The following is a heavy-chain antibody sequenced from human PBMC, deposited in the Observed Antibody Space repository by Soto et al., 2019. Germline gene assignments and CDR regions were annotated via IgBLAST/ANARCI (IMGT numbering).Heavy chain of an antibody. Sequence: GASKKISSKGSGYIFTNYWIGWVSHMPGKGLEWMGFIFPDESHVRYSPSFQGQVTISADKSISTAYLQWRNLKASDTAMYYCARPDKYCSMTSSRTQRTLDYWGQGPLVTVSA. J-gene: IGHJ4*02. V-gene: IGHV5-51*01. D-gene: IGHD2-2*01. CDR3: ARPDKYCSMTSSRTQRTLDY. CDR2: IFPDESHV. CDR1: GYIFTNYW.